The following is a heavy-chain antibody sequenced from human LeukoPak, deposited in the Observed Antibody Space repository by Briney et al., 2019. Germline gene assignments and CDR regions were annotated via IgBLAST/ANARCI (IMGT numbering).Heavy chain of an antibody. Sequence: ASVKVSCKASGYTFTSYGISWVRQAPGQGLEWMGWISAYNGNTNYAQKLQGRVTMTTDTSTSTAYMELRSLRSDDTAVYYCARDTDDYVWGSYRRYFDYWGQGTLVTVSS. CDR3: ARDTDDYVWGSYRRYFDY. CDR2: ISAYNGNT. V-gene: IGHV1-18*04. CDR1: GYTFTSYG. D-gene: IGHD3-16*02. J-gene: IGHJ4*02.